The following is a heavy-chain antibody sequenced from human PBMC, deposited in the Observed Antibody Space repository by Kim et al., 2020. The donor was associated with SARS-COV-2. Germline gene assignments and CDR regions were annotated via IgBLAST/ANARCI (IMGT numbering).Heavy chain of an antibody. V-gene: IGHV3-11*06. D-gene: IGHD3-10*01. J-gene: IGHJ1*01. CDR3: AGGENYYGSATYVG. Sequence: AGAVTGRFSLSRDNAKNALYLQLNGLRAEDTAVYYCAGGENYYGSATYVGWGQGTLVTVSS.